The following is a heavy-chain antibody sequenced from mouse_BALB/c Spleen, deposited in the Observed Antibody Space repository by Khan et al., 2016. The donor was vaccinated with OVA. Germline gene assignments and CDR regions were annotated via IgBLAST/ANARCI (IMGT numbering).Heavy chain of an antibody. Sequence: QVQLQQSGAELAKPGASVKMSCTASGYTFTTYWIHWVKQRPGQGLEWIGYINPSTDYTEYNQKFKDKATLTTDKSSSAAYMQLSSLTSEDSAVYYCTSRGLYGLFAVWGQGTLVTVSA. J-gene: IGHJ3*01. V-gene: IGHV1-7*01. CDR1: GYTFTTYW. CDR3: TSRGLYGLFAV. D-gene: IGHD1-1*02. CDR2: INPSTDYT.